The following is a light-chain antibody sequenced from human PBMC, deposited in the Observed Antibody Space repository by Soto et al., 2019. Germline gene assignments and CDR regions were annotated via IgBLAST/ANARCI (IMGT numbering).Light chain of an antibody. CDR3: QHLNSFPIA. Sequence: IQLTQSPSSLSASVGDRVTITCRASQGISSCLVWYQQKPRRAPKLLIYAAFTLQSGVPSRFSGSGSGTDFTLTISSLQPEYFATYDCQHLNSFPIAFGPGTKVEIQ. J-gene: IGKJ3*01. CDR1: QGISSC. CDR2: AAF. V-gene: IGKV1-9*01.